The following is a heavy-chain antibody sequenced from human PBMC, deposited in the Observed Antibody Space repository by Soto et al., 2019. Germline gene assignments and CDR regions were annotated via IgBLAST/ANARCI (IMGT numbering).Heavy chain of an antibody. CDR1: GGTFSSYA. Sequence: QVQLVQSGAEVKKPGSSVKVSCKASGGTFSSYAISWVRQAPGQGLEWMGGIIPIFGTANYAQKFQGRVTITADESTGTAYMELSSLRSEDTAVYYCARDPLNALLDSSSLSVFDYWGHGTLVTVSS. V-gene: IGHV1-69*01. CDR2: IIPIFGTA. J-gene: IGHJ4*01. CDR3: ARDPLNALLDSSSLSVFDY. D-gene: IGHD6-6*01.